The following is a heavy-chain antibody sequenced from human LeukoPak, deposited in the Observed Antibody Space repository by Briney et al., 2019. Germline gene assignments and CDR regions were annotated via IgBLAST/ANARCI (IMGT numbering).Heavy chain of an antibody. CDR3: ARDPYDSSGYYRGDAFDI. D-gene: IGHD3-22*01. CDR2: IWYDGSNK. V-gene: IGHV3-33*01. Sequence: GGSLRLSCAASGFTFSSYGVHWVRQASGKGLEWVAVIWYDGSNKYYADSVKGRFTISRDNSKNTLYLQMNSLRAEDTAVYYCARDPYDSSGYYRGDAFDIWGQGTMVTVSS. CDR1: GFTFSSYG. J-gene: IGHJ3*02.